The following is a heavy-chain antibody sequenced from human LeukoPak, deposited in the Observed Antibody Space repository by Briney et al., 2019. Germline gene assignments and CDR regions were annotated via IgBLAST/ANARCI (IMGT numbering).Heavy chain of an antibody. CDR1: GFTFSDYY. CDR2: IDYSGIT. D-gene: IGHD3-3*01. CDR3: ARAYDFRSGYYTFDY. J-gene: IGHJ4*02. Sequence: LRLSCAASGFTFSDYYMSWIRQPPGKGLEWIGYIDYSGITYYNPSLKSRVDISVDTSKNLLSLKVGSVTAADTAVYYCARAYDFRSGYYTFDYWGQGTLVTVSS. V-gene: IGHV4-30-4*08.